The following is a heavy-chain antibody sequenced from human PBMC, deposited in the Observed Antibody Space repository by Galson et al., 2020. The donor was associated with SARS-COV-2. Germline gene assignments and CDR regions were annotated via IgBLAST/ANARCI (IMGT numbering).Heavy chain of an antibody. Sequence: GGSLRLSCAASGFTFSSYAMHWVRQAPGKGLEWVAVISYDGSNKYYADSVKGRFTISRDNSKNTLYLQMNSLSAEDTAVYYCARGYDILTGYLYFDCWGQGTLVTVSS. D-gene: IGHD3-9*01. CDR3: ARGYDILTGYLYFDC. J-gene: IGHJ4*02. V-gene: IGHV3-30-3*01. CDR1: GFTFSSYA. CDR2: ISYDGSNK.